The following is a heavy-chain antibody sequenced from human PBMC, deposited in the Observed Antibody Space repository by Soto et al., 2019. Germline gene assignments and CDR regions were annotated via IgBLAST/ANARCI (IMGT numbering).Heavy chain of an antibody. CDR2: INPNSGNI. D-gene: IGHD3-10*01. Sequence: QVQLVQSGAEVKKPGASVKVSCKASGNTFTSYDINCVRQATGHGLEWMGWINPNSGNIGYAQKFQGRGTMTRDTAIRTAYMEVRMLRSDDTAVYYCARGRASGSYYLLDYWGQGTLVTVSS. J-gene: IGHJ4*02. V-gene: IGHV1-8*01. CDR1: GNTFTSYD. CDR3: ARGRASGSYYLLDY.